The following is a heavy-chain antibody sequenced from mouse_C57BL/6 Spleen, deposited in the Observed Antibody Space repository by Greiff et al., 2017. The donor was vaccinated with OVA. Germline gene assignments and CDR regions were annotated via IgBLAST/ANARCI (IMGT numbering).Heavy chain of an antibody. J-gene: IGHJ3*01. CDR3: ARGRDYDGFAY. Sequence: QVQLQQSGAELVKPGASVKISCKASGYAFSSYWMNWVKQRPGKGLEWIGQLYPGDGDTNYNGKFKGKATLTADKSSSTAYMQLSSLTSEDSAVYFCARGRDYDGFAYWGQGTLVTVSA. V-gene: IGHV1-80*01. CDR1: GYAFSSYW. CDR2: LYPGDGDT. D-gene: IGHD2-4*01.